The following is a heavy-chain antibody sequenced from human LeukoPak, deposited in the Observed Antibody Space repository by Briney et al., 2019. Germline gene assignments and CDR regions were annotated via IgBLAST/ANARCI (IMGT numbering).Heavy chain of an antibody. D-gene: IGHD1-26*01. J-gene: IGHJ4*02. CDR3: ARDRELLGSDY. V-gene: IGHV1-3*01. Sequence: ASVKVSCKASGYTFISYAIHWVRQAPGQRLEWMGWIHAGTGNTKYSQKFQGRVTITRDTSANTVYMELSRLRPEDTAVYYCARDRELLGSDYWGQGTLVTVSS. CDR2: IHAGTGNT. CDR1: GYTFISYA.